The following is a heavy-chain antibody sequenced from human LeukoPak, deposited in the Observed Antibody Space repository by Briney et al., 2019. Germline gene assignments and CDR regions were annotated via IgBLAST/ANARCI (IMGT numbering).Heavy chain of an antibody. J-gene: IGHJ4*02. V-gene: IGHV4-30-4*08. Sequence: SQTLSLTCTVSGGSISRGDYYCSWVRQPPGKCLECLGYVYYSVSTYYNPSLKSRVTISVDTPKNQFSLKLSSVTAADTAVYYCAGELPYYDYVWGSYRIIDYWRQGTLVSVSS. D-gene: IGHD3-16*02. CDR1: GGSISRGDYY. CDR3: AGELPYYDYVWGSYRIIDY. CDR2: VYYSVST.